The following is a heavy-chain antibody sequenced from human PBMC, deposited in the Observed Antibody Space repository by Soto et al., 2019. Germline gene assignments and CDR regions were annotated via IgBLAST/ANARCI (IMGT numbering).Heavy chain of an antibody. V-gene: IGHV3-33*01. J-gene: IGHJ5*02. Sequence: QVQLVESGGGVVQPGRSLRLSCAASGFTFSSYGMHWVRQAPGKGLEWVAVIWYDGSNKYYADSVKGRFTISRDNSKNTLYLQMNSLRAEDTAVYYCARDGLPSRYSSGGSSGWFDPWGQGTLVTVSS. CDR3: ARDGLPSRYSSGGSSGWFDP. CDR1: GFTFSSYG. D-gene: IGHD6-19*01. CDR2: IWYDGSNK.